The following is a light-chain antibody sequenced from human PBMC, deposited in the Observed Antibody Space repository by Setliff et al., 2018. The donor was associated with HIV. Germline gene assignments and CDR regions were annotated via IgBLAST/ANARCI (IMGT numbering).Light chain of an antibody. CDR1: SSNIGRNA. J-gene: IGLJ2*01. V-gene: IGLV1-44*01. CDR2: STN. Sequence: QSVLAQPPPASGTPGQRVTISCSGSSSNIGRNAVTWYQQLPGAAPRLLIYSTNQRPAGVPARFSGSKSGTSASLAISGLQSEDEADYYCAAWDDSLNGHGVFGGGTKVTVL. CDR3: AAWDDSLNGHGV.